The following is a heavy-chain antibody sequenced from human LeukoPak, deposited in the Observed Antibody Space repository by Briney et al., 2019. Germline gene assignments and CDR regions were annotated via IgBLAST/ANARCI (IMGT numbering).Heavy chain of an antibody. Sequence: SETLSLTCTGSGGSISSYYWSWIRQPPGKGLDWIGYIYYSGSTNYNPSLKSRVTISVDTSKNQFSLKLSSVTAADTAVYYCARDSGLGIVGATPFYFDYWGQGTLVTVSS. CDR1: GGSISSYY. D-gene: IGHD1-26*01. J-gene: IGHJ4*02. CDR2: IYYSGST. CDR3: ARDSGLGIVGATPFYFDY. V-gene: IGHV4-59*01.